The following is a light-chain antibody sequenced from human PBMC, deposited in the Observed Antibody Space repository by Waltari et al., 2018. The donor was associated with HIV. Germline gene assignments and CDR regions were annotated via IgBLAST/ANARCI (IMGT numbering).Light chain of an antibody. Sequence: QSALTQPASVSGSPGQSITISCSGTSTGVGNYNLVSWYQQHPAIAPKLIIYEVTKWAAGVPHRCSGSRSGNTASLTISRLQADDDADYAGCAVEGANTWVFGGGTKLTVL. CDR1: STGVGNYNL. CDR2: EVT. V-gene: IGLV2-23*02. CDR3: CAVEGANTWV. J-gene: IGLJ3*02.